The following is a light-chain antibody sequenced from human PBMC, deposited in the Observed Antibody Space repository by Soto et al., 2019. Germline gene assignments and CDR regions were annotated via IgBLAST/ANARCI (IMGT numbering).Light chain of an antibody. V-gene: IGKV3-11*01. CDR2: EAS. Sequence: EIVLTQSPAPLSASPGERATLSFRASQTVGFRLAWYQHKPGQAPRLLIYEASNRAAGVPGRFSGSGSGTDFTITITRLEPEDFAFYYCHQRQRWPRTFGQGTKVDIK. J-gene: IGKJ1*01. CDR3: HQRQRWPRT. CDR1: QTVGFR.